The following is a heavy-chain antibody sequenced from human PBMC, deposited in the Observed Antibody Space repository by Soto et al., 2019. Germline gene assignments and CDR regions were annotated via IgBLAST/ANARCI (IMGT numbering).Heavy chain of an antibody. D-gene: IGHD3-22*01. V-gene: IGHV4-59*01. CDR3: AHSGFDDSSGYYFDY. CDR2: IYYSGST. J-gene: IGHJ4*02. CDR1: GGSISNYY. Sequence: SETLSLTCTVSGGSISNYYCSWIRQPPGKGLEWIGYIYYSGSTNYNPSLKSRLTITKDTSKNQVVLTMTNMDPVDTATYYCAHSGFDDSSGYYFDYWGQGTLVTVSS.